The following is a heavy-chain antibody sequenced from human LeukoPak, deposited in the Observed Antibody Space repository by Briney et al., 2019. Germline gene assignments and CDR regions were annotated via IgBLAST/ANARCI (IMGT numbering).Heavy chain of an antibody. D-gene: IGHD3-10*01. CDR3: AKTSYGSEPTNAFDI. V-gene: IGHV3-30*04. CDR1: GFTFSSYA. J-gene: IGHJ3*02. CDR2: ISYDGSNK. Sequence: PGGSLRLSCAASGFTFSSYAMHWVRQAPGKGLEWVAVISYDGSNKYYADSVKGRFTISRDNSKNTLYLQMNSLRAEDTAVYYCAKTSYGSEPTNAFDIWGQGTMVTVSS.